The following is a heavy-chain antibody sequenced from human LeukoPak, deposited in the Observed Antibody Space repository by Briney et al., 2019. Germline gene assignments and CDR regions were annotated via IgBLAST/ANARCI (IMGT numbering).Heavy chain of an antibody. V-gene: IGHV3-23*01. D-gene: IGHD6-19*01. CDR3: AKPSAVAGTFDY. J-gene: IGHJ4*02. Sequence: GGSLRLSCAASGFTFSNAWMSWVRQAPGKGLEWVSAISGSGGSTYYADSVKGRFTISRDNSKNTLYLQMNSLRAEDTAVYYCAKPSAVAGTFDYWGQGTLVTVSS. CDR2: ISGSGGST. CDR1: GFTFSNAW.